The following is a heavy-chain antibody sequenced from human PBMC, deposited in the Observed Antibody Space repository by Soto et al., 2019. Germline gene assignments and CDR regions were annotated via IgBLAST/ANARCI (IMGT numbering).Heavy chain of an antibody. CDR2: IIPIFGTA. Sequence: QVELVQSGAEVKKPGSSVKVSCKDAGDTFSSCAISWVRQAPGQGLEWMGGIIPIFGTANYAQKFQGRVTITADESTSTAYMELSSLRSEDTAVYYCVRDCTGYYNVFAFDIWGQGTIVTVSS. CDR3: VRDCTGYYNVFAFDI. D-gene: IGHD3-9*01. V-gene: IGHV1-69*01. J-gene: IGHJ3*02. CDR1: GDTFSSCA.